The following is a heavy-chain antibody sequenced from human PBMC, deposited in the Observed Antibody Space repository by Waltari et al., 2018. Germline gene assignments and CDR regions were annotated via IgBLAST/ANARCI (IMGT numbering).Heavy chain of an antibody. D-gene: IGHD6-13*01. J-gene: IGHJ6*02. CDR3: ARDIKSQYSSSVYYYYGMDV. Sequence: QVQLVQSGAEVKKPGASVKVSCKASGYTFTSYGISWVRQAPGHGLEWMGWIRPSNGKTNHEQKLQGRVTMTTDTSTSTAYMELRSLRSDDTAVYYCARDIKSQYSSSVYYYYGMDVWGQGTTVTVSS. CDR1: GYTFTSYG. V-gene: IGHV1-18*04. CDR2: IRPSNGKT.